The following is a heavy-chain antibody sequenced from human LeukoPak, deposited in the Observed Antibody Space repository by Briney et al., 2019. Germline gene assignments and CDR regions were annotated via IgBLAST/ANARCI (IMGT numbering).Heavy chain of an antibody. D-gene: IGHD2-21*02. J-gene: IGHJ6*02. CDR3: ARLVVTADYYYGMDV. CDR2: IYYSGST. CDR1: GGSISSYY. Sequence: SETLSLTCTVSGGSISSYYWSWIRQPPGKGLEWIGYIYYSGSTNYNPSLKSRVTISVDTSKNQFSLKLSSVTAADTAVYYCARLVVTADYYYGMDVWGQGTTVTVSS. V-gene: IGHV4-59*01.